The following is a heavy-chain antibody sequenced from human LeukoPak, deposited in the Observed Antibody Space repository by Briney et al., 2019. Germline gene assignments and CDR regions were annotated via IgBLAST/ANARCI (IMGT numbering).Heavy chain of an antibody. J-gene: IGHJ4*02. D-gene: IGHD2-15*01. CDR2: ISSGRGSYI. CDR3: ARALYCSGGSCYSFDY. CDR1: GFTFSSYT. V-gene: IGHV3-21*01. Sequence: GGSLRLSCVASGFTFSSYTMNWVRQAPGKGLEWVSSISSGRGSYIYYADSVKGRFTISRDNAETSLYLQMNSLRAEDTAVYYCARALYCSGGSCYSFDYWGRGTLVTVSS.